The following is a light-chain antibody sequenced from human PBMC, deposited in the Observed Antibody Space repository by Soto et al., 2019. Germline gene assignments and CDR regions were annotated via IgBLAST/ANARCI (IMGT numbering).Light chain of an antibody. Sequence: DMEMTQSPSSLSASVGDRVTITCRASQSISNYLNWYQHKPGKVPKLLIYAASSLQSGVPTRFSGSGSGTDLTLTINRLQPEDFATYYCQQSYGTPHTFGGETKVEIK. CDR2: AAS. CDR1: QSISNY. CDR3: QQSYGTPHT. J-gene: IGKJ4*01. V-gene: IGKV1-39*01.